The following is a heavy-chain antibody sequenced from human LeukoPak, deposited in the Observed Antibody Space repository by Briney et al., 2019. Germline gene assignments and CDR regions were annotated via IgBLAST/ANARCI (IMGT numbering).Heavy chain of an antibody. J-gene: IGHJ4*02. CDR1: GVTFGAFW. D-gene: IGHD1-14*01. Sequence: GGSLRLSCAASGVTFGAFWMTWVRQAPGKGLEWVASIKEDGSEKFYVDSVKGRFTISRDNAKKSLYLQMNSLTAVDAAVYYCARGIDNVYWGQGTLVTVSS. V-gene: IGHV3-7*04. CDR2: IKEDGSEK. CDR3: ARGIDNVY.